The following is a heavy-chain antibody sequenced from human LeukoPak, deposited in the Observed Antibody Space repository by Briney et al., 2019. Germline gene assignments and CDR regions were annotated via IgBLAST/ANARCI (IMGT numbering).Heavy chain of an antibody. Sequence: GGSLRLSCAASGFTFSSYAMTWVRQAPGKGLDWVSAISGSGGSTYYADSVKGRFTISRDNSKNSLYLQMNSLRAEDTAFYYCAKGVGENLTGVWGPTPDYWGQGTLVTVSS. CDR2: ISGSGGST. V-gene: IGHV3-23*01. CDR1: GFTFSSYA. J-gene: IGHJ4*02. D-gene: IGHD3-9*01. CDR3: AKGVGENLTGVWGPTPDY.